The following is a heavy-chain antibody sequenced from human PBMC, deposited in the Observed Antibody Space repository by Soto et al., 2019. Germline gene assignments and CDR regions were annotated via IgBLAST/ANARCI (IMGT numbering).Heavy chain of an antibody. CDR3: ARSSVFDY. V-gene: IGHV3-30-3*01. J-gene: IGHJ4*02. CDR1: GFTFSSYA. CDR2: ISYDGSNK. Sequence: QVQLVESGGGVVQPGRSLRLSCAASGFTFSSYAMHWVRQAPGKGLEWVAVISYDGSNKYYADSVKGRFTISRDNSKNTLYLQMNSMRAEDTAVYYCARSSVFDYWGPGNLVNVSS. D-gene: IGHD6-19*01.